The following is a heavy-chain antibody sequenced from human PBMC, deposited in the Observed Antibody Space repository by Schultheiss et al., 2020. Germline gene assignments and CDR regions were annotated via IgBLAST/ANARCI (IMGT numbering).Heavy chain of an antibody. CDR1: GFTFSSYA. CDR2: IYSGGST. Sequence: GGSLRLSCAASGFTFSSYAMSWVRQAPGKGLEWVSVIYSGGSTYYADSVKGRFTISRDNAKNSLYLQMNSLRAEDTAVYYCARDRHYYDSSGYYYYWGQGTLVTVSS. J-gene: IGHJ4*02. CDR3: ARDRHYYDSSGYYYY. V-gene: IGHV3-66*02. D-gene: IGHD3-22*01.